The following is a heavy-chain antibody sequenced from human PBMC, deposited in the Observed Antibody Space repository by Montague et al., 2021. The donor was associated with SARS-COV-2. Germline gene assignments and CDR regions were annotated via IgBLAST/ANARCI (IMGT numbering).Heavy chain of an antibody. D-gene: IGHD1-26*01. V-gene: IGHV6-1*01. Sequence: CAISGDSVSTYGVAWEWIRHSPSKDLEWLGRTYYRSKWYNDYAVSVKSRITINPDTSKNQISLQLNPVTPEDTAVYYCARTSASSDYWGQGTLVTVSS. CDR3: ARTSASSDY. CDR1: GDSVSTYGVA. J-gene: IGHJ4*02. CDR2: TYYRSKWYN.